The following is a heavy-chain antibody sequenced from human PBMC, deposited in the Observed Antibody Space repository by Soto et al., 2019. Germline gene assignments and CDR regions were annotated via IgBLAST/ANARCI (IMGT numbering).Heavy chain of an antibody. CDR3: AKDQRIQPTPDYYYYGMDV. Sequence: PGGSLRLSCAASGFTFSSYGMHWVRQAPGKGLEWVAVISYDGSNKYYADSVKGRFTISRDNSKNTLYLQVNSLRAEDTAVYYCAKDQRIQPTPDYYYYGMDVWGQGTTVTVSS. D-gene: IGHD5-18*01. J-gene: IGHJ6*02. CDR2: ISYDGSNK. CDR1: GFTFSSYG. V-gene: IGHV3-30*18.